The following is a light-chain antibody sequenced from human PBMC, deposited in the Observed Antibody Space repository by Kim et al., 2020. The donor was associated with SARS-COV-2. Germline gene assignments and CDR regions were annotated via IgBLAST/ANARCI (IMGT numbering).Light chain of an antibody. CDR2: GKN. CDR1: SLRSYY. V-gene: IGLV3-19*01. Sequence: GQPVRIKCQGDSLRSYYASWYQQKPGQAPVLVIYGKNNRPSGIPDRFSGSSSGNTASLTITGAQAEDEADYYCNSRDSSGNHNWVFGGGTQLTVL. J-gene: IGLJ3*02. CDR3: NSRDSSGNHNWV.